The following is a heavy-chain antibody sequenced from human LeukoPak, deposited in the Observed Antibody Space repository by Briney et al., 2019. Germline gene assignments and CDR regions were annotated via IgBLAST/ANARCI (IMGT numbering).Heavy chain of an antibody. CDR3: AGGDDYGDWYFDY. Sequence: SETLSLTCAVYGGSFSGYYWSWIRQPPGKGLEWIGEINHSGSTNYNPSLKSRVTISVDTSKNQFSLKLSSVTAADTAVYYCAGGDDYGDWYFDYWGQGTLVTVSS. J-gene: IGHJ4*02. CDR1: GGSFSGYY. V-gene: IGHV4-34*01. CDR2: INHSGST. D-gene: IGHD4-17*01.